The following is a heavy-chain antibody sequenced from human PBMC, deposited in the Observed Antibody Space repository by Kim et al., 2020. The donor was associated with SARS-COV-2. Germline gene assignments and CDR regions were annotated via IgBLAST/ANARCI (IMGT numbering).Heavy chain of an antibody. D-gene: IGHD6-19*01. J-gene: IGHJ6*02. CDR3: ARGSVAVAGTLYYYYYYGMDV. CDR1: GGSISSSSYY. V-gene: IGHV4-39*01. Sequence: SETLSLTCTVSGGSISSSSYYWGWIRQPPGKGLEWIGRIYYSGSTYYNPSLKSRVTISVDTSKNQFSLKLSSVTAAYTGVYYCARGSVAVAGTLYYYYYYGMDVGGQGTTVTVSS. CDR2: IYYSGST.